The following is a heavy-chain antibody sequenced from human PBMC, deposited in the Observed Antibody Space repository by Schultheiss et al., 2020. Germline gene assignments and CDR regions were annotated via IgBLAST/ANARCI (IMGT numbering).Heavy chain of an antibody. CDR1: GFTFDDYA. D-gene: IGHD3-22*01. Sequence: SLRLSCAASGFTFDDYAMHWVRQAPGKGLEWVSGISWNSGSIGYADSVKGRFTISRDNAKNSLYLQMNSLRAEDTALYYCAKDQNYDSSGYFDYWGQGTLGTVSS. CDR3: AKDQNYDSSGYFDY. CDR2: ISWNSGSI. V-gene: IGHV3-9*01. J-gene: IGHJ4*02.